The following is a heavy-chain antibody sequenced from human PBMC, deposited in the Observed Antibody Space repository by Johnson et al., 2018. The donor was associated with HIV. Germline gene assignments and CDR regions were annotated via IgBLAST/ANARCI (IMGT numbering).Heavy chain of an antibody. D-gene: IGHD3-22*01. V-gene: IGHV3-66*01. J-gene: IGHJ3*02. CDR1: GFTVSSNY. Sequence: EVQVLESGGGLVQPGGSLRLSCAASGFTVSSNYMSWVRQAPGKGLDWVSVIYSGGSTYYADSVKGRFTISRDNVKNTLYLQMNSLRAEDTAVYYCARPWYYYDSSCWGAFDIWGQWTMVTVSS. CDR3: ARPWYYYDSSCWGAFDI. CDR2: IYSGGST.